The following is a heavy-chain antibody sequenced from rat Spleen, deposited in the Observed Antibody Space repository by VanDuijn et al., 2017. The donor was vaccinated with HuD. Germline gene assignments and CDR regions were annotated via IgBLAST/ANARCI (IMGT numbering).Heavy chain of an antibody. J-gene: IGHJ2*01. V-gene: IGHV5-20*01. CDR1: GFTFSDYN. D-gene: IGHD1-1*01. CDR2: ITNTGVNT. Sequence: EVQLVESGGGLVQPGRSLKLSCAASGFTFSDYNMAWVRQAPKKGLEWVASITNTGVNTYYLDSVKGRFTISRDNAKITLYLQMNSLRSEDTATYYCTRDDYYSAVFGYWGQGVMVSVSS. CDR3: TRDDYYSAVFGY.